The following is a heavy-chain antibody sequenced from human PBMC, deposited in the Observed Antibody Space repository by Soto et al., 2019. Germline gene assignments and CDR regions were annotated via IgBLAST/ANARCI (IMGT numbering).Heavy chain of an antibody. CDR1: GGSISSGGYY. V-gene: IGHV4-31*03. J-gene: IGHJ4*02. CDR3: ARGRRDGYKLAPYYFDY. D-gene: IGHD5-12*01. CDR2: IYYSGST. Sequence: PSETLSLTCTVSGGSISSGGYYWSWIRQHPGKGLEWIGYIYYSGSTYYNPSLKSRVTISVDTSKNQFSLKLSSVTAADTAVYYCARGRRDGYKLAPYYFDYWGQGTLVTVSS.